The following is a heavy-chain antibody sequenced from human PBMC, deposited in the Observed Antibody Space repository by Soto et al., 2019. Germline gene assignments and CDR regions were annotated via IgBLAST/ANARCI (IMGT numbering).Heavy chain of an antibody. CDR1: GGSVGTGAYY. V-gene: IGHV4-61*08. Sequence: QVQLQESGPGLVTPSETLSLTCRVSGGSVGTGAYYWSWIRQPPGKGLEWIGYTLYSGSPNYNPSLQSLQSRVTISVDTSRNQFSLRLTSVTAADTALYYCARNDYYHRTFDIWGQGTLVTVSS. CDR2: TLYSGSP. D-gene: IGHD3-9*01. CDR3: ARNDYYHRTFDI. J-gene: IGHJ3*02.